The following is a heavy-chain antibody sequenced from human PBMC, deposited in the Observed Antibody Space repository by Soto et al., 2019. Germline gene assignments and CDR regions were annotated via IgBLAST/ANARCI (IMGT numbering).Heavy chain of an antibody. J-gene: IGHJ4*02. CDR1: GFTFSNYG. Sequence: QVQLVESGGGVVQPGRSLRLSCAASGFTFSNYGMHWVRQAPGKGPEWGTIMSHDGNNKFYADSVKGRFTISRDNSKSTLYLQMDSLRAEDTAVYYCGSTGCLRNIVHFWGQGTLVTVSS. D-gene: IGHD2-2*01. CDR2: MSHDGNNK. CDR3: GSTGCLRNIVHF. V-gene: IGHV3-30*03.